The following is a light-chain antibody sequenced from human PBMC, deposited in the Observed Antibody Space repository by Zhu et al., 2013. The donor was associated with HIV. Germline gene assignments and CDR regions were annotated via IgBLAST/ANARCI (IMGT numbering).Light chain of an antibody. V-gene: IGKV1-39*01. CDR3: QQYNSYPYT. CDR2: AAS. CDR1: QSISSY. J-gene: IGKJ2*01. Sequence: DIQMTQSPSSLSASVGDRVTITCRASQSISSYLNWYQQKPGKAPKLLIYAASSLQSGVPSRFSGSGSGTEFTLTISSLQPDDFATYYCQQYNSYPYTFGQGTKLEIK.